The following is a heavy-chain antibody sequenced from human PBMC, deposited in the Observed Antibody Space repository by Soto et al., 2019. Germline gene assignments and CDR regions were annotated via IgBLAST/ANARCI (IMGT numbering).Heavy chain of an antibody. V-gene: IGHV1-46*03. D-gene: IGHD3-22*01. CDR1: GYTFTNYF. J-gene: IGHJ2*01. Sequence: QVQLVQSGAEVKKPGASVKVSCKASGYTFTNYFIHWVRQAPGQGLEWMGIINPTGGSTSYAQKFQGRVTMTRDTSTTTVYMELSSLRSEDTAVYYCARVRRFDSNGYTNYWYFDFWGRGTLVTVSS. CDR2: INPTGGST. CDR3: ARVRRFDSNGYTNYWYFDF.